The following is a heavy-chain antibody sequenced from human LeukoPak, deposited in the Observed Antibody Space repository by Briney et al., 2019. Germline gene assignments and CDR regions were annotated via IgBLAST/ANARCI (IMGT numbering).Heavy chain of an antibody. Sequence: GGSPRLSCAASGFTFSSYAMSWVRQAPGKGLEWVSAISGSGGSTYYADSVKGRFTISRDNSKNTLYLQMNSLRAEDTAVYYCANGDSSSYYFDYWGQGTLVTVSS. CDR2: ISGSGGST. V-gene: IGHV3-23*01. J-gene: IGHJ4*02. CDR1: GFTFSSYA. D-gene: IGHD6-6*01. CDR3: ANGDSSSYYFDY.